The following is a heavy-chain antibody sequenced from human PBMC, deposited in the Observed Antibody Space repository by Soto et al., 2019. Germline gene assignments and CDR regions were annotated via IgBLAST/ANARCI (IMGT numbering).Heavy chain of an antibody. D-gene: IGHD3-3*01. Sequence: GGSLRLSCVASGITFRNYSMNWVRQAPGKGLEWVSAISGSGGSTYYADSVKGRFTISRDNSKNTLYLQMNSLRAEDTAVYYCAKDFWNTYYDFWSGYPTFDYWGQGTLVTVSS. CDR2: ISGSGGST. CDR3: AKDFWNTYYDFWSGYPTFDY. V-gene: IGHV3-23*01. J-gene: IGHJ4*02. CDR1: GITFRNYS.